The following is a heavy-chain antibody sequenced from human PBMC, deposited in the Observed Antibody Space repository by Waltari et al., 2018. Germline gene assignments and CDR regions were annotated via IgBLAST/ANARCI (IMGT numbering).Heavy chain of an antibody. D-gene: IGHD1-26*01. Sequence: AASGFTFSNAWMSWVRQAPGKGLELVGRIRGKTDGWTTDYAAPVEGRFTMSRDDSKNTLYLQMNSLKTEDTALYYCTTILGGATAFDYWGQGTPVTVSS. J-gene: IGHJ4*02. CDR2: IRGKTDGWTT. V-gene: IGHV3-15*01. CDR1: GFTFSNAW. CDR3: TTILGGATAFDY.